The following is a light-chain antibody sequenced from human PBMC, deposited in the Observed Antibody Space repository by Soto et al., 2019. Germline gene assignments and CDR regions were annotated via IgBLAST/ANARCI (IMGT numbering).Light chain of an antibody. CDR3: QQYSIWRP. Sequence: VLTQSSATLSLAPGERNTVSCRARESVSTNLSWYQQKAGQPTRRLIYAASTRATGIPAMFSGSGSGTEFTLTISSLHSEEFAVYYCQQYSIWRPFGQGTKVDIK. CDR1: ESVSTN. V-gene: IGKV3-15*01. J-gene: IGKJ1*01. CDR2: AAS.